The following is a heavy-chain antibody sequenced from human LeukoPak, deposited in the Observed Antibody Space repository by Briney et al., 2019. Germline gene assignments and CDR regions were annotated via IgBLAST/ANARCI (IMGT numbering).Heavy chain of an antibody. J-gene: IGHJ6*02. D-gene: IGHD2-21*02. CDR1: GFTFSSYG. Sequence: PGGSLRLSCAASGFTFSSYGMHWVRQAPGKGLEWVAVIWYDGSNKYYADSVKGRFTISRDNAKNSLYLQMNSLRAEDTAVYYCARMAYCGGDCYSLLYYYYYGMDVWGQRTTVTVSS. CDR3: ARMAYCGGDCYSLLYYYYYGMDV. CDR2: IWYDGSNK. V-gene: IGHV3-33*03.